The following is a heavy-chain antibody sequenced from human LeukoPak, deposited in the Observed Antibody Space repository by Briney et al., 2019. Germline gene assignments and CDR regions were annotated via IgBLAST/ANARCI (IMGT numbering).Heavy chain of an antibody. Sequence: GASVKVSCKASGYTFTSYGISWVRQAPGQGLEWMGWISAYNGNTNYAQKLQGRVTMTTDTSTSTAYMELRSLRSDDTAVYYCARERPYYYDSSGYSPDALGIWGQGTMVTVSS. V-gene: IGHV1-18*01. CDR1: GYTFTSYG. CDR3: ARERPYYYDSSGYSPDALGI. D-gene: IGHD3-22*01. CDR2: ISAYNGNT. J-gene: IGHJ3*02.